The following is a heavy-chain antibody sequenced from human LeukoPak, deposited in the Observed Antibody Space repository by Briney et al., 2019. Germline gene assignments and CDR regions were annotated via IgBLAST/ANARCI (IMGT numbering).Heavy chain of an antibody. Sequence: GGSLRLSCAASGFTFSNAWMSWVRQAPGKGLEWVGRIKSKTDGGTTDYAAPVKGRFTISRDDSKNTLYLQMNSLKTEDTAVYYCTTDQPLLWFGELLEGMDVWAKGPRSPSPQ. D-gene: IGHD3-10*01. CDR3: TTDQPLLWFGELLEGMDV. CDR1: GFTFSNAW. J-gene: IGHJ6*04. V-gene: IGHV3-15*01. CDR2: IKSKTDGGTT.